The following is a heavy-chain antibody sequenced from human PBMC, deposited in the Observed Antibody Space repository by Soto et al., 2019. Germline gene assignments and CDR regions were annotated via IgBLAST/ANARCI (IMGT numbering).Heavy chain of an antibody. CDR2: INGDGSDT. CDR1: GFDFNNYR. Sequence: EVQLVESGGGLVQPGGSLRLSCGASGFDFNNYRMHWVRQDPGKGLVWVSRINGDGSDTKYADSVKGRFTISRDNAKNTVYLQMNSLRAEDTAVYYCARDQTTGDWFDAWGQGTLVTVSS. D-gene: IGHD4-17*01. V-gene: IGHV3-74*03. CDR3: ARDQTTGDWFDA. J-gene: IGHJ5*02.